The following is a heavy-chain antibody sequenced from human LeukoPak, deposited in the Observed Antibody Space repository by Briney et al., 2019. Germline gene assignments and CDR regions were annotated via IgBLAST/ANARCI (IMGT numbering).Heavy chain of an antibody. D-gene: IGHD6-13*01. V-gene: IGHV3-30*04. CDR2: ISYDGSNK. J-gene: IGHJ4*02. CDR1: GFTFSSYA. CDR3: ARRAFIAAVDY. Sequence: GGSLRLSCAASGFTFSSYAMHWVRQAPGKGLEWVAVISYDGSNKYYADSVKGRFTISRDNSKNTLYLQMNSLRAEDMAVYYCARRAFIAAVDYWGQGTLVTVSS.